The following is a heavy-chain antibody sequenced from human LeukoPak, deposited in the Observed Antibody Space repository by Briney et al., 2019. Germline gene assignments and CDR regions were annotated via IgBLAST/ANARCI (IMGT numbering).Heavy chain of an antibody. CDR3: ARDLSGSYFGGLDY. V-gene: IGHV4-38-2*02. CDR2: IYHSGST. D-gene: IGHD1-26*01. J-gene: IGHJ4*02. Sequence: SETLSLTCTVSGFSITSDYYWGWVRQPPGKGLKWIGTIYHSGSTYYNPSLLGRVTISVDTSKNQFSLKLSSVTAADTAVYYCARDLSGSYFGGLDYWGQGTLVTVSS. CDR1: GFSITSDYY.